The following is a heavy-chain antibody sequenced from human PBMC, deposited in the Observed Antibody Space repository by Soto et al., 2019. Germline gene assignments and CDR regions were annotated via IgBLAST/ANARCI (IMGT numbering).Heavy chain of an antibody. CDR2: ISGSGGST. D-gene: IGHD3-22*01. CDR3: AKDAADDSSGFYGRIDY. CDR1: GFTFSSYA. V-gene: IGHV3-23*01. J-gene: IGHJ4*02. Sequence: PGGSLRLSCAASGFTFSSYAMSWVRQAPGKGLEWVSAISGSGGSTYYADSVKGRFTISRDNSKNTLYLQMNSLRAEDTAVYYCAKDAADDSSGFYGRIDYWGQGTLVTVSS.